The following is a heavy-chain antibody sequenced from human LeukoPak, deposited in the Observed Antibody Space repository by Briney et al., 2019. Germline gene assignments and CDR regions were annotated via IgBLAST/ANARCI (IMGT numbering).Heavy chain of an antibody. V-gene: IGHV4-4*07. D-gene: IGHD3-9*01. J-gene: IGHJ6*02. Sequence: SETLSLTCSVSGGSISTYYWSWIRQPAGKGLQWIGRVHRSGNTNYNPSLQSRVTMPVDTSKNQISLRLKFVTAADTAVYYCARDDFEYSVHYGMDVWGQGTAVTVS. CDR1: GGSISTYY. CDR3: ARDDFEYSVHYGMDV. CDR2: VHRSGNT.